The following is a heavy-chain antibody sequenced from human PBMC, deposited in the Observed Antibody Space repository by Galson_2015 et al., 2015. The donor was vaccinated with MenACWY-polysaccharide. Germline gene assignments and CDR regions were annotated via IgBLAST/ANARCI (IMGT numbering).Heavy chain of an antibody. Sequence: TLSLTCTVSGDSITSGGYFWSWIRQHPGKGLEWLASISFDGGTYYNPSLKSRVTMSLDTPKNQFSLQLNSVTAADTAVYYCARGGRAVSYRNWFDPWGQGTLVTVSS. CDR3: ARGGRAVSYRNWFDP. D-gene: IGHD3-16*01. CDR1: GDSITSGGYF. J-gene: IGHJ5*02. CDR2: ISFDGGT. V-gene: IGHV4-31*03.